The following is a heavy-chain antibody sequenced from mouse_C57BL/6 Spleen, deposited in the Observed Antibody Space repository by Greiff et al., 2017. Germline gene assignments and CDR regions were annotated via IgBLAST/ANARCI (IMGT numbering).Heavy chain of an antibody. Sequence: QVQLQQPGAELVKPGASVKMSCKASGYTFTSYWITWVKQRPGQGLEWIGDIYPGSGSTNYNEKFKSKATLTVDTSSSTAYMQLSSLTSEDSAVYYCARTRVYYGSSYAMDYWGQGTSVTVSS. D-gene: IGHD1-1*01. CDR3: ARTRVYYGSSYAMDY. CDR1: GYTFTSYW. V-gene: IGHV1-55*01. J-gene: IGHJ4*01. CDR2: IYPGSGST.